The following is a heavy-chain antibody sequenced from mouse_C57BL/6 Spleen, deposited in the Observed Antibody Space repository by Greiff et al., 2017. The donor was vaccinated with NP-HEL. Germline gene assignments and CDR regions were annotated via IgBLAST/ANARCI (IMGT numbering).Heavy chain of an antibody. D-gene: IGHD2-3*01. V-gene: IGHV2-2*01. Sequence: VMLVESGPGLVQPSQSLSITCTVSGFSLTSYGVHWVRQSPGKGLEWLGVIWSGGSTDYNAAFISRLSISKDNSKSQVFFKMNSLQADDTAIYYCARNFKWLLRDFDVWGTGTTVTVSS. J-gene: IGHJ1*03. CDR3: ARNFKWLLRDFDV. CDR2: IWSGGST. CDR1: GFSLTSYG.